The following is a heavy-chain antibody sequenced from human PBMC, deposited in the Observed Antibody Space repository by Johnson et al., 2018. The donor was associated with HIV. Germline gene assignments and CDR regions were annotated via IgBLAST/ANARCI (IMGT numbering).Heavy chain of an antibody. Sequence: VQLVESGGGLVQPGGSLRLSCAASGFTFSSYAMSWVRQAPGRGLEWVANIKHDGSRIQYMDSVKGRFTISRDNTRHLLFLQMNTLRAEDTAVYYCARDISYRYDGDGWADAFNIWDQGTMVTVSS. D-gene: IGHD2-21*01. V-gene: IGHV3-7*01. CDR2: IKHDGSRI. J-gene: IGHJ3*02. CDR1: GFTFSSYA. CDR3: ARDISYRYDGDGWADAFNI.